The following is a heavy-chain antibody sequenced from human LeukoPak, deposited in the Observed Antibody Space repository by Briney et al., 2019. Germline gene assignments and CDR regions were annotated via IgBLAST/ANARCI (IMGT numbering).Heavy chain of an antibody. J-gene: IGHJ4*02. D-gene: IGHD6-13*01. CDR1: GYTFTSYG. V-gene: IGHV1-18*01. CDR2: ISAYNGNT. CDR3: ARDFLSSSSSWYYQSPFDY. Sequence: ASVKVSCKASGYTFTSYGISWVRQAPGQGFEWMGWISAYNGNTNYAQKLQGRVTMTTDTSTSTAYMELRSLRSDDTAVYYCARDFLSSSSSWYYQSPFDYWGQGTLVTVSS.